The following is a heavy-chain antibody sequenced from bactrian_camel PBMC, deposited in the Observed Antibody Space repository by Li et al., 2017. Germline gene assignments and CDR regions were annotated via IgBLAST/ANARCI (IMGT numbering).Heavy chain of an antibody. CDR2: INSGGGTT. Sequence: VQLVESGGGSVQAGGSLRLSCEVSGITEGTNCIGWFRQAPGKGLEWVAVINSGGGTTYYADSVKGRFTISQDNAKNTVYLQMNSLKPEDTAVYYCAAGSPARVVTVACYWGQGTTASGARGPRSPSP. V-gene: IGHV3S40*01. J-gene: IGHJ4*01. CDR3: AAGSPARVVTVACYWGQGTTAS. CDR1: GITEGTNC. D-gene: IGHD2*01.